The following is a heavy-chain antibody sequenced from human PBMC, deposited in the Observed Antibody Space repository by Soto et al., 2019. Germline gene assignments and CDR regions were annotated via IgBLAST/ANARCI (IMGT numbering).Heavy chain of an antibody. CDR1: GFTFSSYA. J-gene: IGHJ4*02. CDR2: ISGSGGST. CDR3: AKEGIAAAGTPYYFDY. D-gene: IGHD6-13*01. V-gene: IGHV3-23*01. Sequence: EVQLLESGGGLVQPGGSLRLSCAASGFTFSSYAMSWVRQAPGKGLEWVSAISGSGGSTYYADSVKGRFTISRDNSKNTLYLQMNSLSAEDTAVYYCAKEGIAAAGTPYYFDYWGQGTLVTVSS.